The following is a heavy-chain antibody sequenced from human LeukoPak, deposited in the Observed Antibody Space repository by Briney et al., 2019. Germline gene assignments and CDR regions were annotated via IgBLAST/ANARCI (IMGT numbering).Heavy chain of an antibody. D-gene: IGHD2-21*02. CDR2: FYSGGRT. V-gene: IGHV3-66*01. J-gene: IGHJ4*02. Sequence: PGGSLRLSCAASGLTVSSNYMSWVRQAPGKGLEWVSGFYSGGRTYYADSVKGRFTISRDNSKNTLHLQVNSLRVEDTAVYYCARESTVTAIDYWGQGILVTVSS. CDR1: GLTVSSNY. CDR3: ARESTVTAIDY.